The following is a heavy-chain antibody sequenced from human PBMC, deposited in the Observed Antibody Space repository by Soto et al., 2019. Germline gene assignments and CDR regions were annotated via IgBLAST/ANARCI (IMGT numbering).Heavy chain of an antibody. D-gene: IGHD3-22*01. CDR3: ARRGTYYYDSSGWDY. Sequence: QLQLQESGPGLVKPSETLSLTCTVSGGSISSSSYYWGWIRQPPGKGLEWIGSIYYSGSTYYNPSLKSRVSISVDTAKNQCSLKRSSVTAADTAVYYCARRGTYYYDSSGWDYWGQGTLVNVSS. CDR2: IYYSGST. CDR1: GGSISSSSYY. J-gene: IGHJ4*02. V-gene: IGHV4-39*01.